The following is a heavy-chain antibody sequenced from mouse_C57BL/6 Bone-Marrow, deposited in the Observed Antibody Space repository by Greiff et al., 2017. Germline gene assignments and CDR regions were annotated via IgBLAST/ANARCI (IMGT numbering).Heavy chain of an antibody. CDR1: GFNIKDDY. J-gene: IGHJ3*01. Sequence: VQLQQSGAELVRPGASVKLSCTASGFNIKDDYMHWVKQRPEQGLAWIGWIDPENGDTEYASQFQGKATITADTSSNTAYLQLSSLTSEDTAVYYCTHFYYYGSSPAWFAYWGQGTLVTVSA. V-gene: IGHV14-4*01. CDR2: IDPENGDT. CDR3: THFYYYGSSPAWFAY. D-gene: IGHD1-1*01.